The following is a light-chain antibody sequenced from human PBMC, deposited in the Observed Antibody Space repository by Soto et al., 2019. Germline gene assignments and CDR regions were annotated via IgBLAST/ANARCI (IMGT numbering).Light chain of an antibody. CDR1: QSVSSSY. V-gene: IGKV3-20*01. J-gene: IGKJ3*01. CDR3: QQYRSTPPYT. CDR2: AAS. Sequence: EIVLTQSPGTLSLSPGERATLSCRASQSVSSSYFAWYQQKPGQAPRILIDAASSRATGSPDRFSGSGSGTDFTLTIISRQPQDDAAYYYQQYRSTPPYTFGQGTKVDIK.